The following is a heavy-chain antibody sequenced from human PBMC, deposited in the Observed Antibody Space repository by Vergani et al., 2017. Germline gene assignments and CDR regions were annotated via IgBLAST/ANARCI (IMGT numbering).Heavy chain of an antibody. V-gene: IGHV3-23*01. Sequence: EVQLLESGGGLVQPGGSRRLSCAGAGFTFDTYTMAYVRQAPGKGLEWVATISSGGGDIFYADSVKGRFTISSDNSKNTLFLQMNSLKDEDTAVYYCTNAWGLYYLHGEYFQYWGRGTLVSVSS. D-gene: IGHD3-10*01. J-gene: IGHJ1*01. CDR2: ISSGGGDI. CDR3: TNAWGLYYLHGEYFQY. CDR1: GFTFDTYT.